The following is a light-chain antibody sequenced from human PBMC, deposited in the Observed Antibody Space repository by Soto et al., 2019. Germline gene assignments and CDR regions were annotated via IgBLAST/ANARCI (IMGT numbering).Light chain of an antibody. V-gene: IGLV1-40*01. J-gene: IGLJ2*01. CDR2: GNS. CDR3: QSSDSSLSGVV. Sequence: QPVLTQPPSVSGAPGQRVTISCTGSSSNIGAGYDVHWYQQLPGTAPKLLIYGNSHRPSGVPDRFSGSKSGTSASLAITGLQAEDEAEYYCQSSDSSLSGVVFGGGTKLTVL. CDR1: SSNIGAGYD.